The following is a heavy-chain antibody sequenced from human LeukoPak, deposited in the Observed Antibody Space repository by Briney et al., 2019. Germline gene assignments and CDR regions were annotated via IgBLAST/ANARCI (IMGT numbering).Heavy chain of an antibody. D-gene: IGHD2-8*01. J-gene: IGHJ4*02. V-gene: IGHV1-18*01. CDR3: ARDLGYCTNGVCPGDY. CDR2: ISAYNGNT. CDR1: GYTFSSYG. Sequence: ASVKVSCKASGYTFSSYGISWVRQAPGQGLEWMGWISAYNGNTDYAQNLQGRVTMTTDTSTSTAYTELRSLRSDDTAVSYCARDLGYCTNGVCPGDYWGQGTLVTVSS.